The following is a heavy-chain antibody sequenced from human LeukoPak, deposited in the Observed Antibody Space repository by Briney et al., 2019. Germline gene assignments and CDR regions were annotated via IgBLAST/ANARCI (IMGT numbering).Heavy chain of an antibody. CDR3: ARWRGYSSGWSGPFDD. V-gene: IGHV1-2*02. CDR1: GYTFTGYY. CDR2: IDPNSGGR. D-gene: IGHD6-19*01. J-gene: IGHJ4*02. Sequence: AAVKVSCKASGYTFTGYYLHWVRQAPGQGREWMGLIDPNSGGRNYGQKFQGRVTMTRDTSISTGYMELSRLRSDDTAVYYCARWRGYSSGWSGPFDDWGQGTLVTVSS.